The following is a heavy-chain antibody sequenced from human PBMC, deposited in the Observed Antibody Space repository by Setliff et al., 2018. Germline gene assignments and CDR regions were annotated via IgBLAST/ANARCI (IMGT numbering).Heavy chain of an antibody. CDR1: GFTFDVSG. D-gene: IGHD6-19*01. V-gene: IGHV3-15*01. Sequence: PGGSLRLSCGTSGFTFDVSGMSWVRQAPGKGLEWVGRIKRITDSGTTDHAAPVKGRFTVSRDDSISTLYLQMSSLKTEDTAVYYCATSPISSGWHSNFDYNMDVWGQGTTVTVSS. CDR3: ATSPISSGWHSNFDYNMDV. CDR2: IKRITDSGTT. J-gene: IGHJ6*02.